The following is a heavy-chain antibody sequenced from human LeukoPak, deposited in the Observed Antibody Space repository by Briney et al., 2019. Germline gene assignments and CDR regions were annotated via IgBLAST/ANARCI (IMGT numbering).Heavy chain of an antibody. V-gene: IGHV4-39*01. CDR3: ARQGSGGRAFDI. CDR2: ISYTRST. J-gene: IGHJ3*02. Sequence: SETLSLTCTVSGGSINSTTYYWGWIRQPPGKGLEWIGSISYTRSTYYNPSVKSRLTISVDTSKNQFSLKLSSVTAADTAVYYCARQGSGGRAFDIWGQGTMVTVSS. D-gene: IGHD2-15*01. CDR1: GGSINSTTYY.